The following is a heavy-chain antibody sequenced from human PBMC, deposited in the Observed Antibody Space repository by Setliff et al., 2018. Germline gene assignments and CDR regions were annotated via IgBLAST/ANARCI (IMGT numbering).Heavy chain of an antibody. CDR1: GGSISSTNHY. D-gene: IGHD4-4*01. J-gene: IGHJ4*02. V-gene: IGHV4-61*05. CDR3: ARSYSNSLEY. Sequence: PSETLSLTCTVSGGSISSTNHYWSWIRQPPGKGLEWIGDLSYSGSTKYNPSLKNRVTISVDTSKKQSSLKLNSVTAADTAVYYCARSYSNSLEYWGQGALVTVS. CDR2: LSYSGST.